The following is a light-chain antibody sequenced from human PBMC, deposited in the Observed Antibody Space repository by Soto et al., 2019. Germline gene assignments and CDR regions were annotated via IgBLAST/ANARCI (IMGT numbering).Light chain of an antibody. V-gene: IGLV1-40*01. J-gene: IGLJ1*01. CDR3: QSYDSSRSGFYV. CDR1: SSNIGAGYD. Sequence: QSVLTQPPSVSGAPGQRVTISCTGSSSNIGAGYDVHWYQQLPGTAPKLLIYGNSNRPSGVPDRFSGSKSGTSASLAITGLQAEDEADSYCQSYDSSRSGFYVFGTGTKLTVL. CDR2: GNS.